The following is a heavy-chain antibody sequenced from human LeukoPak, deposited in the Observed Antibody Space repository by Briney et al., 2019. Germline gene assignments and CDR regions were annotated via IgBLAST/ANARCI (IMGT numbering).Heavy chain of an antibody. CDR3: AKDSSSSWYGWFDP. J-gene: IGHJ5*02. D-gene: IGHD6-13*01. Sequence: GGSLRLSCAASGFTFSSYGMHWVRQAPGKGLEWVAFIRYDGSNKYYADSVKGRFTISRDNSKNTLYLQMNSLRAEDTAVYYCAKDSSSSWYGWFDPWGQGTLVTVSS. V-gene: IGHV3-30*02. CDR2: IRYDGSNK. CDR1: GFTFSSYG.